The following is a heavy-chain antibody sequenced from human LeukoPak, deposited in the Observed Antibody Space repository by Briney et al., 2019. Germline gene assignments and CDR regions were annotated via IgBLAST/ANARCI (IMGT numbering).Heavy chain of an antibody. J-gene: IGHJ3*02. Sequence: PGRSLRLSCAASGFTFSGYAMHWVRQAPGKGLEWVAVISYDGSNKYYADSVRGRFTISRDNSKNTLYLQMNSLRAEDTAVYYCARDSAATVTTPSGAFDIWGQGTMVTVSS. CDR2: ISYDGSNK. D-gene: IGHD4-17*01. CDR3: ARDSAATVTTPSGAFDI. V-gene: IGHV3-30*04. CDR1: GFTFSGYA.